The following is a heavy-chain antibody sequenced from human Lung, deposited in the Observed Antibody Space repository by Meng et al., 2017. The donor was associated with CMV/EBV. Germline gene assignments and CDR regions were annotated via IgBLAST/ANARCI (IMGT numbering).Heavy chain of an antibody. CDR2: IQGSDI. CDR3: ARASPYSRSYFEY. V-gene: IGHV3-74*01. D-gene: IGHD6-6*01. CDR1: GFTFSNYW. Sequence: GESLKISCAASGFTFSNYWMHWVRQAPGKGLVWVSRIQGSDIAYADSVQGRFSISRDNAKNTLYLQINSLRVEDTAVYYCARASPYSRSYFEYWGQGEVVTVSS. J-gene: IGHJ4*02.